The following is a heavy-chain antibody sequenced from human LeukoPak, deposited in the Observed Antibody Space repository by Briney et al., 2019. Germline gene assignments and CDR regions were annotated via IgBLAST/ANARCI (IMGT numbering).Heavy chain of an antibody. CDR1: GFTFSSYA. V-gene: IGHV3-23*01. J-gene: IGHJ4*02. D-gene: IGHD6-13*01. CDR2: ISGSGGDST. CDR3: ATTAYSSRNY. Sequence: GGSLRLSCAASGFTFSSYAMSWVRQAPGKGLEWVSAISGSGGDSTYYTNSVKGRFTISRDNSKNTLYLQMNSLRAEDTAVYYCATTAYSSRNYWGQGTLVTVSS.